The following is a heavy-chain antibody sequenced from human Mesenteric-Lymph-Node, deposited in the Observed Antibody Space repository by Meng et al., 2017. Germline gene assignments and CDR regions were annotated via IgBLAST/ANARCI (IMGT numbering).Heavy chain of an antibody. J-gene: IGHJ4*02. CDR1: GYSFTSYW. V-gene: IGHV5-51*01. Sequence: GESLKISCKGSGYSFTSYWIGWVRQMPGKGLEWMGIIYPGDSDTRYSPSFQGQVTISADKSISTAYLQWSSLKASDTAMYYCARLGYSYGWPPREFDYWGQGTLVTVSS. D-gene: IGHD5-18*01. CDR3: ARLGYSYGWPPREFDY. CDR2: IYPGDSDT.